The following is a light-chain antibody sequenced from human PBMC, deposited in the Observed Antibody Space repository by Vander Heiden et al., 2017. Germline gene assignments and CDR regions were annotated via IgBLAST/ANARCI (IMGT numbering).Light chain of an antibody. CDR3: SSFTSSSSYV. V-gene: IGLV2-14*01. J-gene: IGLJ1*01. CDR1: SSDVGGYNF. Sequence: QSALTQPASVSGSPGQSITMSCTGTSSDVGGYNFVSWYQQHPGKAPKLILYEVTNRPSGVSNRFSGSRSGNTASLTISGLQAEDEADYYCSSFTSSSSYVFGTGTKVTVL. CDR2: EVT.